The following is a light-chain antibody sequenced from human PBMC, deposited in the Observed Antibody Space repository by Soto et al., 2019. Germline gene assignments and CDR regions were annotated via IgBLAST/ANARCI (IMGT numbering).Light chain of an antibody. CDR1: QSVGSN. J-gene: IGKJ4*01. V-gene: IGKV3D-15*01. CDR3: QQYNSWVT. Sequence: EIVLTQSPATLSLSPGERATLSCRASQSVGSNLAWYQQKPGQAPRLLIYGASTRATGISARFSGSGSGTEFTLTISSLQSEDFAVYYCQQYNSWVTFGGGTKVDIK. CDR2: GAS.